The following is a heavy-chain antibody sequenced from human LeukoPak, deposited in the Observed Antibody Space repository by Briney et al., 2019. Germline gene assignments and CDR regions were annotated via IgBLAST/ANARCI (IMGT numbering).Heavy chain of an antibody. CDR2: IKQDGSEK. J-gene: IGHJ4*02. CDR3: ARGIRLGELSPSY. V-gene: IGHV3-7*01. Sequence: PGGSLRLSCAASGFTFSSYGMHWVRQAPGKGLEWVANIKQDGSEKYYVDSVKGRFTISRDNAKNSLYLQMNSLRAEDTAVYYCARGIRLGELSPSYWGQGTLVTVSS. D-gene: IGHD3-16*02. CDR1: GFTFSSYG.